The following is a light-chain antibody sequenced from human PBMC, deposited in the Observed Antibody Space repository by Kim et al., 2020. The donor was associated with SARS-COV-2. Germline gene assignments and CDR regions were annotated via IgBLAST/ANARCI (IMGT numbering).Light chain of an antibody. CDR3: QQYNNWPYT. Sequence: SVSPGERATLSCRASQSVSSNLAWYQQKPGQAPRLLIYGESTRATGIPARFSGSGSGTEFTLTISSLQSEDFAVYYCQQYNNWPYTFGQGTKLEI. J-gene: IGKJ2*01. CDR1: QSVSSN. V-gene: IGKV3-15*01. CDR2: GES.